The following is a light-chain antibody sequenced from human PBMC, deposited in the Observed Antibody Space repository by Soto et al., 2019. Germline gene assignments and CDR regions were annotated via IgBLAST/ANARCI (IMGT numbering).Light chain of an antibody. Sequence: EVVLTQSPVTLSLSPGERATLSCRASQSVTSNFLAWYQQKPGQAPRLLIHRASSRATGIPDRFSGSGSGTDFTLTVSGLEPEDFAVYYCQQYGSSSLTFGGGTKVEIK. J-gene: IGKJ4*01. V-gene: IGKV3-20*01. CDR1: QSVTSNF. CDR3: QQYGSSSLT. CDR2: RAS.